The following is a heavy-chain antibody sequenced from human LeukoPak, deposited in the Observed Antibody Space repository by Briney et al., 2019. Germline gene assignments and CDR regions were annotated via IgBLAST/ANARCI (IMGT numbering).Heavy chain of an antibody. CDR2: IYSGGST. D-gene: IGHD4-17*01. Sequence: GGSLRLSCAASGFTVSSNYMSWVRQAPGKGLEWVSVIYSGGSTYYADSVKGRFTISRDNSKNTLYLQMNSLRAEDTAVYYCASNFGSYGGYPPYYYYYGMDVWGQGTTVTVSS. V-gene: IGHV3-66*01. J-gene: IGHJ6*02. CDR1: GFTVSSNY. CDR3: ASNFGSYGGYPPYYYYYGMDV.